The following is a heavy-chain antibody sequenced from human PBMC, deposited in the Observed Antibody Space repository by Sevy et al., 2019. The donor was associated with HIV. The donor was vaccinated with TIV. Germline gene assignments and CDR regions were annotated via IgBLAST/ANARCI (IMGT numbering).Heavy chain of an antibody. CDR3: VRCLQTQCDRTACPLDH. Sequence: GGSLRLSCAGYGFSFSGSDMHWVRQPTGKGLEWISSIGTLGDTFYADSVKGRFTISRDNAKSSLYLEMSSLRAGDTALYYCVRCLQTQCDRTACPLDHCGQGTLVTVSS. CDR2: IGTLGDT. D-gene: IGHD2-21*02. CDR1: GFSFSGSD. V-gene: IGHV3-13*01. J-gene: IGHJ5*02.